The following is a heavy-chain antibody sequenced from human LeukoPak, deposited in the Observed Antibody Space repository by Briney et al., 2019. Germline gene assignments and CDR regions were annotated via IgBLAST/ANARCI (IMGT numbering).Heavy chain of an antibody. D-gene: IGHD4-11*01. CDR2: ISPSGGST. J-gene: IGHJ6*03. V-gene: IGHV1-46*01. CDR3: ARVNHSPLGDYSNLNRGYYYMDV. CDR1: GYTFTSYY. Sequence: GASVKVSCKASGYTFTSYYMHWVRQAPGQGLEWMGIISPSGGSTSYAQKFQGRVTTTRDTSTSTVYMELSSLRSEDTAVYYCARVNHSPLGDYSNLNRGYYYMDVWGKGTTVTVSS.